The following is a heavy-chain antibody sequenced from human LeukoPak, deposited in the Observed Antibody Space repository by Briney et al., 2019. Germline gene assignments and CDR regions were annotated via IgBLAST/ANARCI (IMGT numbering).Heavy chain of an antibody. CDR2: INANNGDT. V-gene: IGHV1-18*01. CDR3: ARGPIAAAGDY. CDR1: GYTFISYG. Sequence: ASVKVSCKASGYTFISYGITWVRQAPGPGLEWMGWINANNGDTKSAQDLQGRVTMTRDTSTSTAYMELRSLRSDDTAVYYCARGPIAAAGDYWGQGTLVTVSS. D-gene: IGHD6-13*01. J-gene: IGHJ4*02.